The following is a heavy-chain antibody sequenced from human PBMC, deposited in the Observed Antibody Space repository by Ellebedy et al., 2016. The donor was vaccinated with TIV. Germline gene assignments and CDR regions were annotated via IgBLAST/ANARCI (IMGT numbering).Heavy chain of an antibody. V-gene: IGHV3-7*01. CDR3: ARRYFDL. Sequence: GGSLRLXXVGSGFTFSNYWMNWVRQAPGKGLEWVANINQDGSEKFYVGSVKGRFTISRDNAKNSLYLQMNSLRAEDTAVYYCARRYFDLWGRGTLVTVSS. CDR2: INQDGSEK. J-gene: IGHJ2*01. CDR1: GFTFSNYW.